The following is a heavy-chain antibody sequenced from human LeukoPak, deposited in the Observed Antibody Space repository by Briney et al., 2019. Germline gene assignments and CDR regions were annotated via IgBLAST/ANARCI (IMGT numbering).Heavy chain of an antibody. Sequence: ASVKVSCKASGYTFNSYYIHWVRQAPGQGLEWMGIINPSGGSTTYAQKFQGRVTITADKSTSTAYMELSSLRSEDTAVYYCARVDTAMVIDYWGQGTLVTVSS. CDR2: INPSGGST. CDR3: ARVDTAMVIDY. V-gene: IGHV1-46*02. D-gene: IGHD5-18*01. J-gene: IGHJ4*02. CDR1: GYTFNSYY.